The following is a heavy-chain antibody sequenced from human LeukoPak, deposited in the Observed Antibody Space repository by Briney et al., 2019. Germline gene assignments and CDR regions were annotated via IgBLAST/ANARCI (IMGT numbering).Heavy chain of an antibody. CDR1: GFTFSSHA. Sequence: PGGSLRLSCAASGFTFSSHAMSWVRQAPGKGLEWVSAISGSGDNTYYADSVKGRFTISRDNFKNTLYLHMSSLRAEDTAVYNCACTAYYYYYLDVWGKGTTVTVSS. J-gene: IGHJ6*03. CDR3: ACTAYYYYYLDV. D-gene: IGHD5-18*01. V-gene: IGHV3-23*01. CDR2: ISGSGDNT.